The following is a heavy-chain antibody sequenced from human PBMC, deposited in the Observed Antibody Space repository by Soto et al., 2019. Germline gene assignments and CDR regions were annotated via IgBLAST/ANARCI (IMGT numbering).Heavy chain of an antibody. CDR3: AKRASGSYFDY. CDR2: GSGDST. Sequence: GSGDSTYYADSVKGRFTISRDNSKNTLYLQMNSLRAKDTAVYYCAKRASGSYFDYWGQGTLVTVSS. V-gene: IGHV3-23*01. D-gene: IGHD3-10*01. J-gene: IGHJ4*02.